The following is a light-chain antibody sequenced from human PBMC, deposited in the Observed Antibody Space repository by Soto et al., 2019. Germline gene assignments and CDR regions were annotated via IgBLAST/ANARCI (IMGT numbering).Light chain of an antibody. CDR3: QQYNSYSYT. Sequence: DIQMTQSPSTLSASVGDIVTITCRASQSISSWLAWYQQKPGKAPKLLIYDASSLESGVPSRFSGSGSGTEFTPTISSLQPDDFATYYCQQYNSYSYTFGQGTKVDIK. CDR2: DAS. J-gene: IGKJ2*01. CDR1: QSISSW. V-gene: IGKV1-5*01.